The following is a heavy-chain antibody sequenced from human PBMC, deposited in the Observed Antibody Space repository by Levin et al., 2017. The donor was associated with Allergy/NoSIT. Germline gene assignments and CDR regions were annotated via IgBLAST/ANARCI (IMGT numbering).Heavy chain of an antibody. CDR3: ARDPAVSRVVYAFDL. CDR1: DGSISNFY. V-gene: IGHV4-59*01. Sequence: SQTLSLTCTVSDGSISNFYWHWIRQTPGKGLEWICYVDYFGFTISPSSLPLRVSISIDMSKNLFSLNMNSVTAADTAIYYCARDPAVSRVVYAFDLWGQGTKVSVSS. CDR2: VDYFGFT. D-gene: IGHD2-15*01. J-gene: IGHJ3*01.